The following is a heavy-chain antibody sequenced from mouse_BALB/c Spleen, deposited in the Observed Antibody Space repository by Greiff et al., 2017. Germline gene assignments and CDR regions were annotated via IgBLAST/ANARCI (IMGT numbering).Heavy chain of an antibody. Sequence: QVQLQQSGAELVRPGSSVKISCKASGYAFSSYWMNWVKQRPGQGLEWIGQIYPGDGDTNYNGKFKGKATLTADKSSSTAYMQLSSLTSEDSAVYFCARSDYDPPWFAYWGQGTLVTVSA. D-gene: IGHD2-4*01. CDR2: IYPGDGDT. CDR1: GYAFSSYW. CDR3: ARSDYDPPWFAY. V-gene: IGHV1-80*01. J-gene: IGHJ3*01.